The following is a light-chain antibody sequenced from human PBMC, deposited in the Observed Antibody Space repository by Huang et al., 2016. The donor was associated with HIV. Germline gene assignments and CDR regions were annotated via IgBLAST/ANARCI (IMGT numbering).Light chain of an antibody. Sequence: EIVLTLSPATLSLSPGERATLSCRASQSVSSYLAWYQQKPGQAPRLLIYDASNRATGIPARFSGSGSGTDFTLTISSLEPEEFAVYYCQQRSNWAFGQGTRLEIK. CDR2: DAS. J-gene: IGKJ5*01. V-gene: IGKV3-11*01. CDR3: QQRSNWA. CDR1: QSVSSY.